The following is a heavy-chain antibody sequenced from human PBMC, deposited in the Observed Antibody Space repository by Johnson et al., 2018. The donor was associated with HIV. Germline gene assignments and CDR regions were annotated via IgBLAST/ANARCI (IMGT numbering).Heavy chain of an antibody. J-gene: IGHJ3*02. V-gene: IGHV3-74*01. Sequence: VQLVESGGGVVQPGRSLRLSCAASGFTFSNYGLHWVRQAPGKGLEWVSGINSDGSSTSYADSVKGRFTISRDNAKNSLYLQMNSLRAEDTALYYCARDRAGFDIWGQGTMVTVSS. D-gene: IGHD6-19*01. CDR1: GFTFSNYG. CDR2: INSDGSST. CDR3: ARDRAGFDI.